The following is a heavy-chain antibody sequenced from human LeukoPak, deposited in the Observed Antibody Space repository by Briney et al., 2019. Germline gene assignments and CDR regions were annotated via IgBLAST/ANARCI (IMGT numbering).Heavy chain of an antibody. CDR2: INPSGGST. D-gene: IGHD2-2*02. Sequence: ASVKVSCKASGYTFTSYYMHWVRQAPGQGLEWMGIINPSGGSTSYAQKFQGRVTMTRDTSISTAYMELSRLRSDDTAVYYCARDPISTDAFDIWGQPTMATASS. CDR3: ARDPISTDAFDI. V-gene: IGHV1-46*01. CDR1: GYTFTSYY. J-gene: IGHJ3*02.